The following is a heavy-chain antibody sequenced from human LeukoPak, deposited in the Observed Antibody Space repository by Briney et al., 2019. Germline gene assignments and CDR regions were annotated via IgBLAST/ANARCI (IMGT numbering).Heavy chain of an antibody. CDR1: GFPLSIFA. J-gene: IGHJ4*02. CDR2: TSYDGTKK. D-gene: IGHD5-18*01. V-gene: IGHV3-30-3*01. CDR3: ARDGTSGIQLWLEY. Sequence: GGSLRLSCAASGFPLSIFAMHWVRQAPGKGLEWVAVTSYDGTKKYYADSVKGRFTISRDISKSTLYLQMNSLRAEDTAVYYCARDGTSGIQLWLEYWGQGTLVTVSS.